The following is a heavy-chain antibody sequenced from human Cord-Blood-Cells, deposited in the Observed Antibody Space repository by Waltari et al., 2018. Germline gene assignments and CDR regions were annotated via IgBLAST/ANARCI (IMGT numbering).Heavy chain of an antibody. CDR1: GGSISSSSYY. CDR2: IYYSGST. Sequence: QLQLQESGPGLVKPSETLSLTCTVSGGSISSSSYYWGWIRQPPGKGLEWIGSIYYSGSTYYNPSLKSRVTISVDTSKNQFSLKLSSVTAADTAVYYCASYPPPKHCSSTSCYVGYYFDYWGQGTLVTVSS. CDR3: ASYPPPKHCSSTSCYVGYYFDY. D-gene: IGHD2-2*01. V-gene: IGHV4-39*07. J-gene: IGHJ4*02.